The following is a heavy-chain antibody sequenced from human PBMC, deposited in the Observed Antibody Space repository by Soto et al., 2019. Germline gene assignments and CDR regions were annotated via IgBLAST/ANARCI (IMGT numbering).Heavy chain of an antibody. J-gene: IGHJ6*02. CDR2: SYYSGST. CDR1: GGSISSYY. Sequence: SETLSLTCTVSGGSISSYYWSWIRQPAWKGLEWIGYSYYSGSTNYNPSLKSRVTISVDTSKNKFSLKLSSVTAADTAVYYCARDPAMVRGVLRGSVFGYYYYGMDVWGQGNTV. CDR3: ARDPAMVRGVLRGSVFGYYYYGMDV. V-gene: IGHV4-59*01. D-gene: IGHD3-10*01.